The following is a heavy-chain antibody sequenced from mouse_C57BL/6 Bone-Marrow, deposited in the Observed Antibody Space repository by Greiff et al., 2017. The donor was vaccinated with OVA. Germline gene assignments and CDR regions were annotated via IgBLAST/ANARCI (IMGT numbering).Heavy chain of an antibody. CDR2: IYPGSGNT. Sequence: VQLVESGAELVKPGASVKMSCKASGYTFTSYWITWVKQRPGQGLERIGDIYPGSGNTNYNEKFKSKATLTVDTSSSTAYMQLSSLTSEDSAVYYCARAGWLLPYFDYWGQGTTLTVSS. CDR1: GYTFTSYW. CDR3: ARAGWLLPYFDY. J-gene: IGHJ2*01. D-gene: IGHD2-3*01. V-gene: IGHV1-55*01.